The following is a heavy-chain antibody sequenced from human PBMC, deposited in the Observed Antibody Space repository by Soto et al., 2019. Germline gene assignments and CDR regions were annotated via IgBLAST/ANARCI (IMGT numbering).Heavy chain of an antibody. V-gene: IGHV4-31*03. D-gene: IGHD3-16*01. Sequence: QVQLQESGPGLVKPSQTLSLTCTVSGGSSSSGGYYWSWIRQHPGKGLEWIGYIYYSGSNYYNPSLKSRVTTSVDTSKNQFSLKLSSVTAADTAVYYCARGKVGGVGWFDPWGQGTLVTVSS. CDR1: GGSSSSGGYY. J-gene: IGHJ5*02. CDR2: IYYSGSN. CDR3: ARGKVGGVGWFDP.